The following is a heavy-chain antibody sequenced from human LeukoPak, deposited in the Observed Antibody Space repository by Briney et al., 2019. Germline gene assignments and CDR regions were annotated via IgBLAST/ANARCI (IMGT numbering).Heavy chain of an antibody. V-gene: IGHV1-18*01. CDR1: GYTFTSCG. Sequence: GASVKVSCKPSGYTFTSCGTCWVRQAPGQGLEWMGWVSAYNGDTNYAQKFGGRVTMTRDTSTSTAYMELRSLRSDDTAVYYCARDAPRWRNVFDFWGQGTVVSVSS. CDR2: VSAYNGDT. D-gene: IGHD4-23*01. J-gene: IGHJ3*01. CDR3: ARDAPRWRNVFDF.